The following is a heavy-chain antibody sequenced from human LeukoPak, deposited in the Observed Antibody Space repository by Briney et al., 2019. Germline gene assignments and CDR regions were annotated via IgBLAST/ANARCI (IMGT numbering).Heavy chain of an antibody. CDR1: GGSISSGDYY. J-gene: IGHJ4*02. V-gene: IGHV4-30-4*01. CDR2: IYYSGST. D-gene: IGHD5-12*01. Sequence: SQTLSLTCTVSGGSISSGDYYWSWIRQPPGKGLEWIGYIYYSGSTYYNPSLKSRVTMSVDTSKNQFSLKLSSVTAADTAVYYCARHGGTVATFSRDELWGQGTLVPVSS. CDR3: ARHGGTVATFSRDEL.